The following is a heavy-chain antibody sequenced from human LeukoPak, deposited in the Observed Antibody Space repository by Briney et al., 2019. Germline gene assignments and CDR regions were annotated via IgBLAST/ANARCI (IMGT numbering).Heavy chain of an antibody. V-gene: IGHV4-59*11. CDR1: GDSMNSHY. CDR2: IFYSGST. J-gene: IGHJ4*02. CDR3: ARDSSAPRGYFDY. D-gene: IGHD1-26*01. Sequence: PSETLSLTCTVSGDSMNSHYWSWIRQPPGKGLEWIGYIFYSGSTNYNPSLKSRVTISVDTSKNQFSLKLSSVTAADTAVYYCARDSSAPRGYFDYWGQGTLVTVSS.